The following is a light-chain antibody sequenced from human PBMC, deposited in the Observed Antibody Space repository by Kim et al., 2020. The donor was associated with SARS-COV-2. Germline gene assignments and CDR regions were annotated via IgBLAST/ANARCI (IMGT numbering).Light chain of an antibody. Sequence: PVQSVAIPCSGTRGDVGSYEYVSWYQQHPAKSPKLIIYEVTKRPSGVPDRFSGSMSGNTASLTVSGLQAEDEADYYCASHGGYDYVFGTGTKVTVL. CDR2: EVT. J-gene: IGLJ1*01. V-gene: IGLV2-8*01. CDR3: ASHGGYDYV. CDR1: RGDVGSYEY.